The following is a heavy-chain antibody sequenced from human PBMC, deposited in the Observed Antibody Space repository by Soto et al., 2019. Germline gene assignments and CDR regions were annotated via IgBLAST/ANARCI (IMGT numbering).Heavy chain of an antibody. CDR1: GFTFDDYA. Sequence: VQLVESGGGLVQPGRSLRLSCAASGFTFDDYAIHWVRQAPGRGLEWVAGISWNGASIGYADSVKGRFTISRDNAKNSLHLQMNSLRSEDTALYYCANLPLYGSGFHCWGQGTLVTVSS. D-gene: IGHD3-10*01. J-gene: IGHJ4*02. CDR3: ANLPLYGSGFHC. CDR2: ISWNGASI. V-gene: IGHV3-9*01.